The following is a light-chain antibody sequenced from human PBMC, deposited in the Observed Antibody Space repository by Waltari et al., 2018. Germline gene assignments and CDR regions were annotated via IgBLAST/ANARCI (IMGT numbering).Light chain of an antibody. CDR2: YAS. Sequence: EILLPQSRDFQSVTADDKFTITCRASQSIGSSLHWYQQKPDQSPKLLIKYASQSFSGVPSRFSGSGSGTDFTLTIDSLETEDVATYYCHQSSSLPHNFGQGTKLEI. V-gene: IGKV6-21*01. CDR1: QSIGSS. CDR3: HQSSSLPHN. J-gene: IGKJ2*01.